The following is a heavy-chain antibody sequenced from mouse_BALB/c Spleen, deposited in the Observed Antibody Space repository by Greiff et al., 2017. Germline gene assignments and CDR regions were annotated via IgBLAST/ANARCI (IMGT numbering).Heavy chain of an antibody. D-gene: IGHD1-1*01. V-gene: IGHV1-63*02. J-gene: IGHJ2*01. CDR3: PSEFTTVDY. CDR2: IYPGGGYT. Sequence: QVQLKESGAELVRPGTSVKISCKASGYTFTNYWLGWVKQRPGHGLEWIGDIYPGGGYTNYNEKFKGKATLTADTSSSTAYMQLSSLSSEASALYFCPSEFTTVDYWGQGTTLTVSS. CDR1: GYTFTNYW.